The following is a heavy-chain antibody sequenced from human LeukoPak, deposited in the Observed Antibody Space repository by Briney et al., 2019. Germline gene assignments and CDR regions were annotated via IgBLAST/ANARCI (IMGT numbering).Heavy chain of an antibody. V-gene: IGHV3-21*01. CDR1: GFTFDDYG. D-gene: IGHD1-7*01. J-gene: IGHJ6*03. Sequence: PGGSLRLSCAASGFTFDDYGMSWVRQVPGKGLEWVSSISSSSSYIYYADSVKGRFTISRDNAKNSLYLQMNSLRAEDTAVYYCARCITGTPDYYYYYMDVWGKGTTVTVSS. CDR3: ARCITGTPDYYYYYMDV. CDR2: ISSSSSYI.